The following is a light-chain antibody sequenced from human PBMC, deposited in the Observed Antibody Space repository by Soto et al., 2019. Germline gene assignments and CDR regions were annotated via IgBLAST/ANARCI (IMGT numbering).Light chain of an antibody. CDR1: QSVSSY. Sequence: EIVLTQSPATLSLSPGERATLSCRASQSVSSYLAWYQQKPGQAPRLLIYDASNRATGIPARFSGSGSGTDCTLTISSLEPEDFAVYYCQQRSNWPPEITCGQGTRLEIK. J-gene: IGKJ5*01. V-gene: IGKV3-11*01. CDR3: QQRSNWPPEIT. CDR2: DAS.